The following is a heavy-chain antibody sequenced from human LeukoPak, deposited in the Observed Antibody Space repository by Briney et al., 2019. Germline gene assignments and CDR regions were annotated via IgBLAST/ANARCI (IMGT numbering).Heavy chain of an antibody. V-gene: IGHV3-21*01. D-gene: IGHD3-3*01. CDR1: GFTFSTYS. CDR3: AREELEGFDY. J-gene: IGHJ4*02. Sequence: GGSLRLSCAASGFTFSTYSMNWVRQAPGKGLEWVSSFGTRSSSIYYADSVKGRFTISRDNAKNSLYLQMNSLRAEDTAVYYCAREELEGFDYWGQGTLVTVSS. CDR2: FGTRSSSI.